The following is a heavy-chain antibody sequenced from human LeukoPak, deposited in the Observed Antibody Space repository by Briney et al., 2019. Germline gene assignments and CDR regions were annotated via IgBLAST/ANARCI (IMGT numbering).Heavy chain of an antibody. CDR2: ISYDGSNK. J-gene: IGHJ6*02. V-gene: IGHV3-30-3*01. Sequence: GGSLRLSCAASGLTFSSYAMHWVRQAPGKGLEWVAVISYDGSNKYYADSVKGRFTISRDNSKNTLYLQMNSLRAEDTAVYYCARVGGVGYYYYYGMDVWGQGTTVTVSS. CDR3: ARVGGVGYYYYYGMDV. CDR1: GLTFSSYA. D-gene: IGHD1-26*01.